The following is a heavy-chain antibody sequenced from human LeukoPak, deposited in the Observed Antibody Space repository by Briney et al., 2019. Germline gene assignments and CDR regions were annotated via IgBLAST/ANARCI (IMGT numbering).Heavy chain of an antibody. J-gene: IGHJ4*02. CDR2: IYYSGST. D-gene: IGHD3-22*01. CDR1: GGSISSYY. CDR3: ARGPQLTYYYDSSGYDH. V-gene: IGHV4-59*01. Sequence: PSETLSLTCTVSGGSISSYYWSWIRQPPGKGLEWIGYIYYSGSTNYNPSLKSRVTISVDTSKNQFSLKLSSVTAADTAVYYCARGPQLTYYYDSSGYDHWGRGTLVTVSS.